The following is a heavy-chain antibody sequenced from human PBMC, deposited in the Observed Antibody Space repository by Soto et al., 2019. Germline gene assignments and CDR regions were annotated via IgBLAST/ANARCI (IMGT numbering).Heavy chain of an antibody. Sequence: EMQLVESGGGLVQPGGSLRLSCAASGFTFSDHYMDWVRQAPGKGLEWVGRIRNKANNYDTEYDTYVRCRFTISRADSINTLYRQMNCLETEHRAGYSCVRVPLVVSAAAPRGWFAPWGQGTLVTVSS. J-gene: IGHJ5*02. D-gene: IGHD2-2*01. CDR3: VRVPLVVSAAAPRGWFAP. CDR2: IRNKANNYDT. CDR1: GFTFSDHY. V-gene: IGHV3-72*01.